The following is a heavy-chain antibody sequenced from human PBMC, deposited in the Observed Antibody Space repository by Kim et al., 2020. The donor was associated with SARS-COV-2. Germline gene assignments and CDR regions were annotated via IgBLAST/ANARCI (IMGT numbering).Heavy chain of an antibody. CDR1: GFTFSSYA. Sequence: GGSLRLSCAASGFTFSSYAMSWVRQAPGKGLEWVSGISGSGGSTYYADSVKGRFTISRDNSKNTLYLQMNSLRAEDTAVYYCAKRYCSSTSCNYYYYYGMDVWGQGTTVTVSS. CDR3: AKRYCSSTSCNYYYYYGMDV. V-gene: IGHV3-23*01. J-gene: IGHJ6*02. D-gene: IGHD2-2*01. CDR2: ISGSGGST.